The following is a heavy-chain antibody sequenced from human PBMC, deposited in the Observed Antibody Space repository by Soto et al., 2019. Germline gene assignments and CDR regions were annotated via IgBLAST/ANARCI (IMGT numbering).Heavy chain of an antibody. CDR2: INAGNGNT. J-gene: IGHJ6*02. V-gene: IGHV1-3*01. CDR1: GYTFTSYA. D-gene: IGHD3-3*01. CDR3: VREGRFLEWLLSYYYYGMDV. Sequence: ASVKVSCKASGYTFTSYAMHWVRQAPGQRLEWMGWINAGNGNTKYSQKFQGRVTITRDTSASTAYMELSSLRSEDTAVYYCVREGRFLEWLLSYYYYGMDVWGQGTTVTVSS.